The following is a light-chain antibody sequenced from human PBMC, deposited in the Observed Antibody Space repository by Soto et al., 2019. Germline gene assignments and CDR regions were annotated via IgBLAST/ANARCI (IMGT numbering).Light chain of an antibody. V-gene: IGKV3-11*01. CDR2: DAY. CDR3: QQRHMWPIT. CDR1: QSIGDT. J-gene: IGKJ5*01. Sequence: EIVMTQSPATLSVSPGGRATLSCRASQSIGDTLAWYQLKPGQAPRLLIYDAYNRATGIPPRFSGSGSGTDFTLTISSLEPEDSAVYYCQQRHMWPITFGQGTRLEIK.